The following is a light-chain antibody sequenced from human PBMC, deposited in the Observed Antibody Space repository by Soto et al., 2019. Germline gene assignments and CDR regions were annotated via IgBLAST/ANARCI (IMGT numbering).Light chain of an antibody. Sequence: QSVLTQPASVSGSPGESITISCTGTSSDVGGYNSVSWYQHHPGKAPKLMLYDVGDRPSGVSYRFSGSKSGNTASLTISGLQAADEADYFCSSSTNSMTNVFGSGTKVTVL. V-gene: IGLV2-14*03. J-gene: IGLJ1*01. CDR1: SSDVGGYNS. CDR3: SSSTNSMTNV. CDR2: DVG.